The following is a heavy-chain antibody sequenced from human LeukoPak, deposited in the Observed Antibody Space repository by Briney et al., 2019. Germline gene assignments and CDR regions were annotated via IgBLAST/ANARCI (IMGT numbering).Heavy chain of an antibody. V-gene: IGHV3-21*01. CDR3: ARDPSVAGLFDY. D-gene: IGHD6-19*01. CDR1: GFTFSSYS. CDR2: ISSSSSNI. Sequence: KPGGSLRLSCAASGFTFSSYSMNWVRQAPGKGLEWVSFISSSSSNIYYADSVKGRFTISRDNAKNSLYLQMNSLRAEDTAVYYCARDPSVAGLFDYWGQGTLVTVSS. J-gene: IGHJ4*02.